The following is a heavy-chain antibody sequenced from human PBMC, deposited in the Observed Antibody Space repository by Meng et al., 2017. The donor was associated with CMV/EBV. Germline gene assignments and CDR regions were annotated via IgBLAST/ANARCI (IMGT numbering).Heavy chain of an antibody. CDR1: GGSISSRSYN. Sequence: GSLRLSCTVSGGSISSRSYNWGWIRQPPGKGLEWVGSVYYDGSTYYNSSLKSRVTTLVDTSKNQFSLKLSSVTAADTAVYYCARSIRQGFLEWLSGSRSYWGPGILVTVSS. D-gene: IGHD3-3*01. J-gene: IGHJ4*02. CDR2: VYYDGST. V-gene: IGHV4-39*01. CDR3: ARSIRQGFLEWLSGSRSY.